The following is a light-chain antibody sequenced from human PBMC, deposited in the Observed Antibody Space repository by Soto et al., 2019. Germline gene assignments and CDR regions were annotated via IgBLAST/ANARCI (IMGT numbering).Light chain of an antibody. V-gene: IGKV1-39*01. CDR2: RAS. CDR3: QQSFSAPWT. J-gene: IGKJ1*01. Sequence: DTQMTQSPSSLSASVGDRGTITCRASQSISSYLNWYQQKPGKAPKLLIYRASSLQSGVPSRFSGSGSGTYFTLTISSLQPEDFATYFCQQSFSAPWTFGQGTKVEIK. CDR1: QSISSY.